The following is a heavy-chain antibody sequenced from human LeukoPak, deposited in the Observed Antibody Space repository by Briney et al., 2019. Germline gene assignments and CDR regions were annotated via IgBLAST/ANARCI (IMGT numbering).Heavy chain of an antibody. CDR2: ISGSGGST. CDR3: AKVPKGGYFDY. Sequence: AGGSLRLSCAASGFTFSDYYMSWIRQAPRKGLEWVSGISGSGGSTYYADSVKGRFTISRDNSKNTLYLQMNSLRAEDTAVYYCAKVPKGGYFDYWGQGTLVTVSS. V-gene: IGHV3-23*01. J-gene: IGHJ4*02. D-gene: IGHD2-2*01. CDR1: GFTFSDYY.